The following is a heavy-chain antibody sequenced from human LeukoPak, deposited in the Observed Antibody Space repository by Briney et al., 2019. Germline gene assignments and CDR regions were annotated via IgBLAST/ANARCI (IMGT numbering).Heavy chain of an antibody. V-gene: IGHV3-7*01. CDR2: IEPDGSDE. Sequence: PGGSLRLSCAASGFAFSSYYMNWVRQAPGKGLEWVANIEPDGSDENYVDSVRGRFTISRDNAKNSVYLQMNSLRADDTALYYCVRGHYADYTSQGTLVTVSS. J-gene: IGHJ4*02. CDR1: GFAFSSYY. CDR3: VRGHYADY.